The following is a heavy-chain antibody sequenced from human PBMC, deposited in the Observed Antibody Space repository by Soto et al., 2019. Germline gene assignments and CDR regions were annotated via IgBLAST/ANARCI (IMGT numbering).Heavy chain of an antibody. CDR2: IIPSLGVA. CDR3: AKEGPYASGDATNGFDP. CDR1: GGTFSTYT. D-gene: IGHD2-2*01. Sequence: QVQLVQSGAEVKKPGSSVTVSCKATGGTFSTYTTNWVRQAPGQGLEWMGRIIPSLGVASYAPRFLGRVRLTADKSTNPASMERPRLESKDTAINIWAKEGPYASGDATNGFDPWGKGTLVTVPS. J-gene: IGHJ5*02. V-gene: IGHV1-69*08.